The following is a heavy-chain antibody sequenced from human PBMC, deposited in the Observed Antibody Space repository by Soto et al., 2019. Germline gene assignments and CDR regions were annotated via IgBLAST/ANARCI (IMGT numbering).Heavy chain of an antibody. CDR2: IIPILGIA. J-gene: IGHJ6*03. Sequence: SVKVSCKASGGTFSSYTISWVRQAPGQGLEWMGRIIPILGIANYAQKFQGRVTITADKSTSTAYMELSSLRSEDTAVYYCARNAYCGGDCPYYYYYMDVWGKGTTVTVSS. V-gene: IGHV1-69*02. D-gene: IGHD2-21*01. CDR3: ARNAYCGGDCPYYYYYMDV. CDR1: GGTFSSYT.